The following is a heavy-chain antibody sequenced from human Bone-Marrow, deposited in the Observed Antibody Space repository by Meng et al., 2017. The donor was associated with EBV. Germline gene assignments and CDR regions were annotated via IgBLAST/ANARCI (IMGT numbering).Heavy chain of an antibody. CDR3: AKSRSSTPGIVDD. CDR1: GVSVNSGNYH. D-gene: IGHD2/OR15-2a*01. J-gene: IGHJ4*02. CDR2: IYDTGTT. V-gene: IGHV4-61*01. Sequence: VHLQVSGPGLVKPSEPLSLPCVGSGVSVNSGNYHWSWIRQSPGKGLEWIGYIYDTGTTIYNPSLNSRVTILLETSKNQFSLRLHSVTTADTAVYYCAKSRSSTPGIVDDWGQGTLVTVSS.